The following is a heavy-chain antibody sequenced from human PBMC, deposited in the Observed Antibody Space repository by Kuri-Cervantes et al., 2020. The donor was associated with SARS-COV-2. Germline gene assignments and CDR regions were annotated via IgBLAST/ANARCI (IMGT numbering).Heavy chain of an antibody. V-gene: IGHV3-7*01. Sequence: GGSLRLSCAASGFTFSSYWMSWVRQAPGEGLEWVANIKQDGSERYYVDSVKGRFTISRDNAKNSLYLQMNSLRAEDTAVYYCAREAFGYCSGGSCYSHYWGQGTLVTVSS. CDR3: AREAFGYCSGGSCYSHY. J-gene: IGHJ4*02. D-gene: IGHD2-15*01. CDR1: GFTFSSYW. CDR2: IKQDGSER.